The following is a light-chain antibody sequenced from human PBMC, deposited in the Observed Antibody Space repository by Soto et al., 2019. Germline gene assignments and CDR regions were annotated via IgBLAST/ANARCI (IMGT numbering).Light chain of an antibody. Sequence: EIVLTQSPATLSLSPGERATLSCRASQSVNTYLAWYQQRPGQAPRLLMYDASNRATGIPARFSGRGSGTDFTLTIDSLESADCVVYYSQLRSARPLTFGGGTKVEIK. CDR1: QSVNTY. V-gene: IGKV3-11*01. CDR3: QLRSARPLT. CDR2: DAS. J-gene: IGKJ4*01.